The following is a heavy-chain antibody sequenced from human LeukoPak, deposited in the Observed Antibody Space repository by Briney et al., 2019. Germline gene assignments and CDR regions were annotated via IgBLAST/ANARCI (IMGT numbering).Heavy chain of an antibody. D-gene: IGHD3-22*01. CDR2: IGWNSGSI. CDR3: AKGYYDSSGYPYFDY. Sequence: GGSLRLSCAASGFTFNDYAMHWVRQAPGKGLEWVSGIGWNSGSIGYADSVKGRFTISRDNAKNSLYLQMNSLRAEDTALYYCAKGYYDSSGYPYFDYWGQGTLVTVSS. J-gene: IGHJ4*02. V-gene: IGHV3-9*01. CDR1: GFTFNDYA.